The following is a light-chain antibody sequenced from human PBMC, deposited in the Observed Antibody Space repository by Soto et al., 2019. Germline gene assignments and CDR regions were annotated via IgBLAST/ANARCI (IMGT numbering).Light chain of an antibody. Sequence: AVVTQEPSLTVSPGGTVTLTCGSSTGAVTSGHYPYWFQQKPGQAPKTLIYDTTNRHSWTPARFSGSLLGGKAALTLSGAQPEDEAEYYCLLSFNGPYVCGPGTNV. CDR1: TGAVTSGHY. J-gene: IGLJ1*01. V-gene: IGLV7-46*01. CDR3: LLSFNGPYV. CDR2: DTT.